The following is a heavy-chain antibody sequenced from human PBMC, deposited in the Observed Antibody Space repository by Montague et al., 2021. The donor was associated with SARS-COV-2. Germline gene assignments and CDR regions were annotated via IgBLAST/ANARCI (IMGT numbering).Heavy chain of an antibody. CDR1: GDSINSEHW. D-gene: IGHD1-26*01. J-gene: IGHJ5*02. CDR3: VRMGAAHRLNNWFDP. CDR2: THQWGGT. V-gene: IGHV4-4*02. Sequence: SETLSLTCAVSGDSINSEHWWSWVRQPPGKGLEWIVETHQWGGTNYNPSLRSRVSIFLDKSKNQFSLILTSVTAADTAVYFCVRMGAAHRLNNWFDPWGQGALVTVSS.